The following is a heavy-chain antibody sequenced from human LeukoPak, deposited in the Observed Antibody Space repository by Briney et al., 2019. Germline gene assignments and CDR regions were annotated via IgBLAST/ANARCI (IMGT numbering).Heavy chain of an antibody. V-gene: IGHV3-74*01. CDR3: ARSLNLGAFDI. CDR2: INSDGSST. Sequence: GGSLRLSCAASGFTFSSYWMHWVRQAPGKGLVWVSRINSDGSSTHDADSVQGRFTISRDNSKNTLYLQMNSLRAEDTAVYYCARSLNLGAFDIWGQGTMVTVSS. CDR1: GFTFSSYW. J-gene: IGHJ3*02. D-gene: IGHD1-14*01.